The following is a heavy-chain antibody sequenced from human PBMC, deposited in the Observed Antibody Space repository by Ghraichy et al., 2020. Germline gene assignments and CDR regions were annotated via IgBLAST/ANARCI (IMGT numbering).Heavy chain of an antibody. J-gene: IGHJ4*02. CDR2: INPNSGGT. Sequence: ASVKVSCKASGYTFTGYYMHWVRQAPGQGLEWMGRINPNSGGTNYAQKFQGRVTMTRDTSISTAYMELSRLRSDDTAVYYCARVDYDSSGSRFYYFDYWGQGTLVNVSS. CDR1: GYTFTGYY. V-gene: IGHV1-2*06. CDR3: ARVDYDSSGSRFYYFDY. D-gene: IGHD3-22*01.